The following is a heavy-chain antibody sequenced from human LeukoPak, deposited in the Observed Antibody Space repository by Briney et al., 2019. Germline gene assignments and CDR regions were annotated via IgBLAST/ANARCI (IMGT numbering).Heavy chain of an antibody. CDR3: AKDRPRRYDFWSGYLLGY. D-gene: IGHD3-3*01. V-gene: IGHV3-23*01. Sequence: PGGSLRLSCAASGFTFSSYAMSWVRQAPGKGLEWVSAISGSGGSTYYADSVKGRFTISRDNSKNTLYLQMNSLRAEDTAVYYCAKDRPRRYDFWSGYLLGYWGQGTLVTVSS. CDR2: ISGSGGST. CDR1: GFTFSSYA. J-gene: IGHJ4*02.